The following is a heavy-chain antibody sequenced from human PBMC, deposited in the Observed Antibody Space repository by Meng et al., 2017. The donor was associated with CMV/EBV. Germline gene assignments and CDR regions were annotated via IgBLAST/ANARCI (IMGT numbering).Heavy chain of an antibody. Sequence: GSLRLSCAVSGGSISSSNWWSWVRQPPGKGLEWIGEINHSGSTNYNPSLKSRVTISVDTSKNQFSLKLSSVTAADTAVYYCARGRSFYGSGSYSYWGQGTLVTVSS. J-gene: IGHJ4*02. V-gene: IGHV4-4*02. CDR2: INHSGST. D-gene: IGHD3-10*01. CDR3: ARGRSFYGSGSYSY. CDR1: GGSISSSNW.